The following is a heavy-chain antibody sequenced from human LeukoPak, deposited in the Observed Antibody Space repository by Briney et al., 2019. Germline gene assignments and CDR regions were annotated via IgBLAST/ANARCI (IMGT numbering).Heavy chain of an antibody. CDR1: GYTFTSYA. Sequence: RVASVKVSCKASGYTFTSYAMNWVRQAPGQGLEWMGWINTNTGNPTYAQGFTGRFLFSLDTSVSTAYLQISSLKAEDTAVYYCARWDDYGDYNRDYWGQGTLVTVSS. CDR3: ARWDDYGDYNRDY. D-gene: IGHD4-17*01. V-gene: IGHV7-4-1*02. J-gene: IGHJ4*02. CDR2: INTNTGNP.